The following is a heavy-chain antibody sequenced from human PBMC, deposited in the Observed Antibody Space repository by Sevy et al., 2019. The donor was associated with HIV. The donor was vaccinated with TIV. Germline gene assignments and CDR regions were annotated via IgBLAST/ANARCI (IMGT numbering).Heavy chain of an antibody. CDR2: ISSSGSTI. CDR1: GFTFSSYG. J-gene: IGHJ4*02. V-gene: IGHV3-48*03. D-gene: IGHD6-13*01. Sequence: GGSLRLSCAASGFTFSSYGMNWVRQAPGKGLEWVSYISSSGSTIYYADSVKGRFTISRDNAKNSLYLQMNSLRAEDTAVYYCARDRPLVRYFDYWGQGTLVTVSS. CDR3: ARDRPLVRYFDY.